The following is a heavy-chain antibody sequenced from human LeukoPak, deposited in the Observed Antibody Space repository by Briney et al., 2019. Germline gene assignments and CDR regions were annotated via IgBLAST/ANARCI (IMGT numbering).Heavy chain of an antibody. Sequence: SETLSLTCAVYGRSFSGYYWSWLRQPPGKGLEWIGEINHSGSTNYNPSLTSRVTISVDTSKNQFSLKLSSVTAADTAVYYCARLASGSYWGQGTLVTVSS. CDR2: INHSGST. CDR1: GRSFSGYY. CDR3: ARLASGSY. D-gene: IGHD6-19*01. V-gene: IGHV4-34*01. J-gene: IGHJ4*02.